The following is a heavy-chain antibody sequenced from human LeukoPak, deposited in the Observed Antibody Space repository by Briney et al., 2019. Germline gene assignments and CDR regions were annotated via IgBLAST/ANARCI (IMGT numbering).Heavy chain of an antibody. J-gene: IGHJ3*02. CDR1: GGSISSGDYK. CDR2: IYHSGST. V-gene: IGHV4-30-2*01. D-gene: IGHD3-22*01. Sequence: SETLSLTCTVSGVSGGSISSGDYKWSWIRQPPGKGLEWIGYIYHSGSTYYNPSLKSRVTISVDRSKNQFSLKLSSVTAADTAVYYCARAHYDSSGYGAFDIWGQGTMVTVSS. CDR3: ARAHYDSSGYGAFDI.